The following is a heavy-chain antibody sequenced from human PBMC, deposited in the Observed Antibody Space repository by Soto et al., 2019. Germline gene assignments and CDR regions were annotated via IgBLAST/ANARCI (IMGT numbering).Heavy chain of an antibody. D-gene: IGHD3-10*01. CDR2: ISGSGGST. V-gene: IGHV3-23*01. J-gene: IGHJ3*02. CDR3: VKDARSMVPRPVRPRDGFAS. CDR1: GFTFSSYA. Sequence: EVQLLESGGGLVQPGGSLRLSCAASGFTFSSYAMSWVRQAPGKGLGWVSAISGSGGSTYYADSVKGRFTISRDNTKNTLYMQKSSLRAEDTAVYYCVKDARSMVPRPVRPRDGFASWGQGKIVPVSS.